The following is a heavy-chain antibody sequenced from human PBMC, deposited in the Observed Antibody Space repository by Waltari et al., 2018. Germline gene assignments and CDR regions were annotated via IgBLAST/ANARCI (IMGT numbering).Heavy chain of an antibody. J-gene: IGHJ6*02. CDR3: AKTSRLVWDDLDV. CDR1: GFTFGSYA. V-gene: IGHV3-23*01. Sequence: EVQLLESGGGLVQPGGSLRLSCAASGFTFGSYAMSWVRPAPGKGLEWGSGISGGVGSTYCADSGRGRLIISRDNSKNTLYLPMNSLRAEDTAVYYCAKTSRLVWDDLDVWGQGTMVTVSS. CDR2: ISGGVGST. D-gene: IGHD6-6*01.